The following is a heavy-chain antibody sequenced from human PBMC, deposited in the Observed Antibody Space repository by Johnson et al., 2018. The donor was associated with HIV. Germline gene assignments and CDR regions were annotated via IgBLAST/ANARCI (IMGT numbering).Heavy chain of an antibody. CDR3: ARWNWGSAAFDI. CDR1: GFTFSSYW. Sequence: EVQLVESGGGVVQPGRSLRLSCTSSGFTFSSYWMSWVRQAPGKGLEWVANIKQDGSEKYYVDSVKGRFTISRDNVKNSLYLQMNSLRAEDTAVYYYARWNWGSAAFDIWGQGTMVTVSS. J-gene: IGHJ3*02. V-gene: IGHV3-7*01. CDR2: IKQDGSEK. D-gene: IGHD7-27*01.